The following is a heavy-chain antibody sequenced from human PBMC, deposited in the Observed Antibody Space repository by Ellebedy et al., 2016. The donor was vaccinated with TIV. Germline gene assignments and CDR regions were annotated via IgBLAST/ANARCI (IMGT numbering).Heavy chain of an antibody. D-gene: IGHD5-18*01. V-gene: IGHV4-30-4*01. Sequence: MPSETLSLTCTFSGGAIYNGDHFWSWIRQPPGKGLESIVYTYYIGTTFYNPPLKSRVLISVDGSKNRFSLKLSSVTDADTAVYYCARGRGYSYGIDYWGQGILVTVSS. J-gene: IGHJ4*02. CDR2: TYYIGTT. CDR1: GGAIYNGDHF. CDR3: ARGRGYSYGIDY.